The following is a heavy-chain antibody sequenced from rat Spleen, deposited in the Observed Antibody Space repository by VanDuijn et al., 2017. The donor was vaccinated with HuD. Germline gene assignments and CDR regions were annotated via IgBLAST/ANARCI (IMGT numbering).Heavy chain of an antibody. Sequence: EVQLVESGGGLVQPGRSLKLSCVASGLTFSDYDMAWVLQAPTKGLEWVASISDDGGSTYYRDSVKGRFTISRDNAKSTLYLQMESLRSEDTATYYCAKDMSRTIAARSYWYFDFWGPGTMVTVSS. V-gene: IGHV5-20*01. CDR3: AKDMSRTIAARSYWYFDF. CDR1: GLTFSDYD. D-gene: IGHD1-2*01. J-gene: IGHJ1*01. CDR2: ISDDGGST.